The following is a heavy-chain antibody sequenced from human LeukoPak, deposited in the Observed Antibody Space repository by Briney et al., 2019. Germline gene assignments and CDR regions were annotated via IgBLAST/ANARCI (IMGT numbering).Heavy chain of an antibody. D-gene: IGHD3-22*01. Sequence: ASVKVSCKASGYTFTGYYMHWVRQAPGQGLEWMGWINPNSGGTNYAQKFQGRVTMTRDTYISTAYMELSRLRSDDTAVYYCARDADYYDSSGYYHRLSLDIWGQGTMVTVSS. CDR3: ARDADYYDSSGYYHRLSLDI. V-gene: IGHV1-2*02. CDR2: INPNSGGT. J-gene: IGHJ3*02. CDR1: GYTFTGYY.